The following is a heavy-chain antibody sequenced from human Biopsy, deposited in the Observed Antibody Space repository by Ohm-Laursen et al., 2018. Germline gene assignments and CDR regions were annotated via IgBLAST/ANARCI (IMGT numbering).Heavy chain of an antibody. CDR3: ARDGAGSYHDY. D-gene: IGHD3-10*01. CDR2: ISGSGTTI. CDR1: GFPFHNYA. J-gene: IGHJ4*02. Sequence: SLRLSCSAFGFPFHNYAMNWVRQAPGKGMEWLSFISGSGTTIFYADSVKGRFTVSRDNAKNSLYLQMNSLTVEDAAVYYCARDGAGSYHDYWGQGTLVTVSS. V-gene: IGHV3-11*01.